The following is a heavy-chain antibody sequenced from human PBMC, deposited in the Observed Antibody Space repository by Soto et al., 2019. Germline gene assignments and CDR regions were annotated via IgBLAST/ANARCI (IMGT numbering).Heavy chain of an antibody. CDR2: FDPEDGET. Sequence: ASVKVSCKVSGYTLTELSMHWVRQAPGKGLEWMGGFDPEDGETIYAQKFQGRVTMTEDTSTDTAYMELSSLGSEDTAVYYCATRGITMVRGVYYYYGMDVWGQGTTVTVSS. V-gene: IGHV1-24*01. D-gene: IGHD3-10*01. CDR1: GYTLTELS. J-gene: IGHJ6*02. CDR3: ATRGITMVRGVYYYYGMDV.